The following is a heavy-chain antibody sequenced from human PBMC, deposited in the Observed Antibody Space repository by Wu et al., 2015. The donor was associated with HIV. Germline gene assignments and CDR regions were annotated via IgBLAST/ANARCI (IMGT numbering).Heavy chain of an antibody. D-gene: IGHD3-16*01. V-gene: IGHV1-2*02. CDR3: ARGRSNVDPHDALDL. CDR2: ISPKTGGT. J-gene: IGHJ3*01. Sequence: QVQLVQSGAEVKKPGASVNVSCKAYGYTFSGYYIHWVRQAPGQGLEWMGWISPKTGGTVYAQKFQGRVTMTEDTSINTAYMEMTRLGSDDTAVYYCARGRSNVDPHDALDLWGRGTMVTVSS. CDR1: GYTFSGYY.